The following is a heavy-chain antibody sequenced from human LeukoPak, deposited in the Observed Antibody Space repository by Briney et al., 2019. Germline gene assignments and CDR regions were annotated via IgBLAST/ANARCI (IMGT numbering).Heavy chain of an antibody. D-gene: IGHD6-13*01. CDR1: GGSISSGDYY. CDR3: ARDVTAGYYYGMDV. Sequence: PSQTLSLTCTVSGGSISSGDYYWSWIRQPPGKGLEWIGYIYYSGSTYYNPSLKSRVTISVDTSKNQFSLKLSSVTAADTAVYYCARDVTAGYYYGMDVWGQGTTVTVSS. J-gene: IGHJ6*02. CDR2: IYYSGST. V-gene: IGHV4-30-4*01.